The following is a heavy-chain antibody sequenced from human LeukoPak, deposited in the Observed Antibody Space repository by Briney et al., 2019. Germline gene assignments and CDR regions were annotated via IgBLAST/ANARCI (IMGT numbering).Heavy chain of an antibody. Sequence: PGGSLRLSCAASGFTFSTYAMSWVRKAPGKGLNWVSVISISGGSTYYADSVKGRFTISRDNSKNTLYLQINSLRAVDTAVYYCASSEPPSYYYDSSGYSDYWGQGTLVAVSS. D-gene: IGHD3-22*01. CDR3: ASSEPPSYYYDSSGYSDY. V-gene: IGHV3-23*01. CDR1: GFTFSTYA. J-gene: IGHJ4*02. CDR2: ISISGGST.